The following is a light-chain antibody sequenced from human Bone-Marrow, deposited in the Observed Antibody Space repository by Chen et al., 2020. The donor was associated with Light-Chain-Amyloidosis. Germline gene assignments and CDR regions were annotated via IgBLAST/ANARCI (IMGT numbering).Light chain of an antibody. V-gene: IGLV2-23*01. CDR2: EGI. Sequence: QSALTHPASVSGSPGQSITIPCTGTSSNVGDYSLVSWNQQHPGKAPKLILYEGIQRPSGVSSRFSGSMSGNTASLTISGLQTEDEADYFCYTYAGSATFVFGSATTVTVL. CDR3: YTYAGSATFV. J-gene: IGLJ1*01. CDR1: SSNVGDYSL.